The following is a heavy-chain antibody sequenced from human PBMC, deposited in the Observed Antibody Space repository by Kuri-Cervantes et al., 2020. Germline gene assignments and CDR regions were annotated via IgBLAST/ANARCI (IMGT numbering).Heavy chain of an antibody. J-gene: IGHJ6*02. CDR3: ARGRYSYYDILTGGMDV. CDR1: GGSVNSGDHL. V-gene: IGHV4-30-4*01. D-gene: IGHD3-9*01. CDR2: VSHRGAT. Sequence: LRLSCTVSGGSVNSGDHLWSRLRQLPGKGLEWIGSVSHRGATYYKPSLNSRISVSVDVSKNQFSLEMNSVTAADTAVYYCARGRYSYYDILTGGMDVWGQGTTVTVSS.